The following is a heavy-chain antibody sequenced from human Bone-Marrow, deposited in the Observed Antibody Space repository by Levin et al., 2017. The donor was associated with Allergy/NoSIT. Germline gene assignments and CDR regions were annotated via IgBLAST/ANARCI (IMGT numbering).Heavy chain of an antibody. CDR1: GGSISSYY. CDR2: IYYSGST. CDR3: ARFPLLWFGDLPGAFDI. V-gene: IGHV4-59*01. J-gene: IGHJ3*02. Sequence: SETLSLTCTVSGGSISSYYWSWIRQPPGKGLEWIGYIYYSGSTNYNPSLKSRVTISVDTSKNQFSLKLSSVTAADTAVYYCARFPLLWFGDLPGAFDIWGQGTMVTVSS. D-gene: IGHD3-10*01.